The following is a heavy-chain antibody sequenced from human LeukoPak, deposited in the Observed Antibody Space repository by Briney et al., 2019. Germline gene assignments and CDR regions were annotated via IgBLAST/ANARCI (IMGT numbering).Heavy chain of an antibody. Sequence: GGSLRLSCTASGFTFSIFGMHWVRQAPGKGLEWVAFIRYDGTNKYYADSVKGRFTISRDNSKNTLYLQLNSLRAEDTAMYYCAKGSEFDCSSTSCYNYFDYWGQGTLVTVSS. CDR2: IRYDGTNK. V-gene: IGHV3-30*02. CDR1: GFTFSIFG. D-gene: IGHD2-2*02. J-gene: IGHJ4*02. CDR3: AKGSEFDCSSTSCYNYFDY.